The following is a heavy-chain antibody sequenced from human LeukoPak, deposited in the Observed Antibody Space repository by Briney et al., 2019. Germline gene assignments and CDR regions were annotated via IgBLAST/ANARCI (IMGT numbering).Heavy chain of an antibody. J-gene: IGHJ4*02. CDR1: GGSISSSNYY. CDR3: ARDYDFWSGYSVY. V-gene: IGHV4-39*02. CDR2: IYYSGNN. Sequence: PSETLSLTCTVSGGSISSSNYYWGWVRQPPGKGLEWIGSIYYSGNNYYTPSLKSRVTISVDTSKNQFSLKLSSVTAADTAVYYCARDYDFWSGYSVYWGQGTLVTVSS. D-gene: IGHD3-3*01.